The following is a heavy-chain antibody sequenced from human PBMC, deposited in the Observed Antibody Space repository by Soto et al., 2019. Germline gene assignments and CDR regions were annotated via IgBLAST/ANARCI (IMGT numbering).Heavy chain of an antibody. Sequence: QVQLVQSGAEVKKPGASVKVSCKASGYTFTSYDINWVRQATGQGLEWMGWMNPNSGNTGYAQKFQGRVTMTRNTSISTAYMELSSLRSEDTAVYYCARGRVQLWSYYYYGMDVWGQGTTVTVSS. J-gene: IGHJ6*02. D-gene: IGHD5-18*01. CDR3: ARGRVQLWSYYYYGMDV. CDR1: GYTFTSYD. CDR2: MNPNSGNT. V-gene: IGHV1-8*01.